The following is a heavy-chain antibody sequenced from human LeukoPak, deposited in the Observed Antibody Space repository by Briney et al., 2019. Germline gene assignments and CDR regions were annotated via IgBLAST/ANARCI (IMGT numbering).Heavy chain of an antibody. Sequence: PGGTLRLSCAASGFTFSSYGMSWVRQAPGKGLEWVSAISGSGGSTYYADSVKGRFTISRDNSKNTLYLQMNSLRAEDTAVYYCARCKDGSPYYFDYWGQGTLVTVSS. D-gene: IGHD5-24*01. J-gene: IGHJ4*02. CDR3: ARCKDGSPYYFDY. CDR2: ISGSGGST. V-gene: IGHV3-23*01. CDR1: GFTFSSYG.